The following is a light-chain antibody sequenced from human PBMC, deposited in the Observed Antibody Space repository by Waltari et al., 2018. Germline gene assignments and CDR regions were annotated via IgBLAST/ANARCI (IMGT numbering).Light chain of an antibody. V-gene: IGKV3-20*01. Sequence: EIVLTQSPGTLSLSPGERATLSCRASQSITNNYLAWYQQRPGQAPRILIYAASSRVTGIPDRFSGSGSGTGLTLTISRLEPEDFAVYYCQQYGSSPLYTFGQGTKLEIK. CDR2: AAS. CDR1: QSITNNY. CDR3: QQYGSSPLYT. J-gene: IGKJ2*01.